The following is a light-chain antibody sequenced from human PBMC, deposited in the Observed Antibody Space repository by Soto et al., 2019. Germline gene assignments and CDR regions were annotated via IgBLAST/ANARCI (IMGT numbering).Light chain of an antibody. J-gene: IGKJ1*01. CDR1: HNIERW. CDR2: AAS. V-gene: IGKV1-12*01. Sequence: IQMTQSPSTLSASVGDRVTITCRASHNIERWMAWYQQKPGKAPKLLIYAASSLQSGVPSRFSGSGSGTDFTLTISSLQPEDFATYYCQQSYSTPRTFGQGTKVDIK. CDR3: QQSYSTPRT.